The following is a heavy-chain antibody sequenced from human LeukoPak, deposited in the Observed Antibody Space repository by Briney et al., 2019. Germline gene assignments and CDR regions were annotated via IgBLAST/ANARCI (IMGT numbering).Heavy chain of an antibody. V-gene: IGHV3-23*01. D-gene: IGHD5-12*01. J-gene: IGHJ6*02. Sequence: GGSLRLSCEDSGFTFSTYGMSWVRQAPGKGLEWVSGISDSGGSTFYADSVKGRFTISRDNSKNMLYLQMSSLRAEDTAVYYCAKHHYDVYYYYAMGVWGQGTTVTVSS. CDR3: AKHHYDVYYYYAMGV. CDR2: ISDSGGST. CDR1: GFTFSTYG.